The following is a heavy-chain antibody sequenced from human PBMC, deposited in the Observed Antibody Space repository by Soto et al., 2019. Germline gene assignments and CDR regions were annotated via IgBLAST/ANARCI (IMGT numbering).Heavy chain of an antibody. CDR2: MNPNSGNT. Sequence: GASVKVSCKAYGYTFTSYGISWVRLAPGQGLEWMGWMNPNSGNTGYAQKFQGRVTMTRNTSISTAYMELSSLRSEDTAVYYCARGQGLRAYYYYGMDVWGQGTTVTVSS. V-gene: IGHV1-8*01. J-gene: IGHJ6*02. D-gene: IGHD5-12*01. CDR1: GYTFTSYG. CDR3: ARGQGLRAYYYYGMDV.